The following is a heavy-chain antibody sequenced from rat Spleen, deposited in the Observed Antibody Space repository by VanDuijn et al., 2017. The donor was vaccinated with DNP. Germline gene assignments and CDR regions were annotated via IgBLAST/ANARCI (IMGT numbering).Heavy chain of an antibody. CDR3: TTDFERGY. J-gene: IGHJ2*01. V-gene: IGHV5-7*01. Sequence: EVQLVESGGGLVQPGRSLKLSCAASGFTFSDYNMAWVRQAPERGLEWVTTIHSDGSSTYYRDSVRGRFTFSRDNTENTLYLQMDSLRSEDTATYYCTTDFERGYWGQGVMVTVSS. CDR1: GFTFSDYN. CDR2: IHSDGSST. D-gene: IGHD1-11*01.